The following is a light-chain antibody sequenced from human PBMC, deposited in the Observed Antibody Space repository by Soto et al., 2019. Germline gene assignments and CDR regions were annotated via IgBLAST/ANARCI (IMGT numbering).Light chain of an antibody. Sequence: EIVLTQSPSTLSLSPGERATLSCRASQSVGTHLAWYQKKPGKAPRLLIYDASNMATGIPARFSGSGSGTDFTLTISCLEPEDFAVYYCQQRSNWPPWTFGQGTKVDIK. V-gene: IGKV3-11*01. J-gene: IGKJ1*01. CDR2: DAS. CDR3: QQRSNWPPWT. CDR1: QSVGTH.